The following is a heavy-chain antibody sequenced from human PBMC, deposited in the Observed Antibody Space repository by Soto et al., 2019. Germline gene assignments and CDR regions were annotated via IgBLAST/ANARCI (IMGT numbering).Heavy chain of an antibody. V-gene: IGHV3-20*04. Sequence: GGPLRLACAASGFTFDDYGMTWVPQSPGKGLEWVSGMNWNGGSTGYADSVKGRFTISRDNAKNSLYLQMNSLRAEDTALYYCAREIVVAQGASYFDYWGLGT. CDR1: GFTFDDYG. J-gene: IGHJ4*02. CDR2: MNWNGGST. D-gene: IGHD2-2*01. CDR3: AREIVVAQGASYFDY.